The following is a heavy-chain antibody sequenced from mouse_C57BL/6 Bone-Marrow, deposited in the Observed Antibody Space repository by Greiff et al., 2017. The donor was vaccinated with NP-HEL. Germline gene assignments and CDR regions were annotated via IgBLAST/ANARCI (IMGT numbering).Heavy chain of an antibody. V-gene: IGHV1-78*01. Sequence: QVQLQQSDAELVKPGASVKISCKVSGYTFTDHTIHWMKQRPEQGLEWIGYIYPRDGSTKYNEKFKGKATLTADKSSSTAYMQVNSLTSEDSAVYFCARTPFITTVVATDYYAMDYWGQGTSVTVSS. CDR2: IYPRDGST. CDR1: GYTFTDHT. CDR3: ARTPFITTVVATDYYAMDY. J-gene: IGHJ4*01. D-gene: IGHD1-1*01.